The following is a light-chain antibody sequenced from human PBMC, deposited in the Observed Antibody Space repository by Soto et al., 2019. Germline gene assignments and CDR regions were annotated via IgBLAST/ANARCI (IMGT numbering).Light chain of an antibody. CDR1: SSNIGAGYD. Sequence: QSVLTQPPSVSGAPGQRVTISCTGSSSNIGAGYDVHWYQQLPGTAPKLLIYGNSNRPSGVPDRFSGSKSGTSASLAITGPRAEYEPDYYCPSYDSSLSGWVFGGGTKLPVL. CDR3: PSYDSSLSGWV. J-gene: IGLJ3*02. CDR2: GNS. V-gene: IGLV1-40*01.